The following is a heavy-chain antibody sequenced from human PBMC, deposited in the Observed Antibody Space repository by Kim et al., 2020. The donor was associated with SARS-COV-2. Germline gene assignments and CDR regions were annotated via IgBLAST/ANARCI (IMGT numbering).Heavy chain of an antibody. V-gene: IGHV1-46*01. CDR3: ARDSGPVAATT. J-gene: IGHJ5*02. D-gene: IGHD2-15*01. Sequence: TRYAQKSQGRVTMTRDTSTSTVYMELSSLRSEDTAVYYCARDSGPVAATTWGQGTLVTVSS. CDR2: T.